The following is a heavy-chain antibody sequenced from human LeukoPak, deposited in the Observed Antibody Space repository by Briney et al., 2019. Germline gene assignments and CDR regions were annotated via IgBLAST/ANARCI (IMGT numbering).Heavy chain of an antibody. CDR1: GDSFSNYY. J-gene: IGHJ6*03. V-gene: IGHV4-59*12. CDR2: IYYSGST. CDR3: ARDSGSHYDFWSGSCMDV. D-gene: IGHD3-3*01. Sequence: PSETLSLTCTVSGDSFSNYYWSWIRQPPGKGLEWIGYIYYSGSTNYNPSLKGRVTISVDTSKNQFSLKLSSVTAADTAVYYCARDSGSHYDFWSGSCMDVWGKGTTVTVSS.